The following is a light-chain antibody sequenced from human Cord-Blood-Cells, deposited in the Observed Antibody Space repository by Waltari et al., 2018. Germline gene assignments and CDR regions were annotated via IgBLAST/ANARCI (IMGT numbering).Light chain of an antibody. J-gene: IGLJ3*02. CDR1: SSDVGGYNY. CDR3: SSYTSSSTLGV. Sequence: QSALTQPASVSGSPGPSITISCTGTSSDVGGYNYVSWYPQHPGKAPKLMIYDVSNRPSGVSNRFSGSKSGNTASLTISGLQAEDEADYYCSSYTSSSTLGVFGGGTKLTVL. V-gene: IGLV2-14*01. CDR2: DVS.